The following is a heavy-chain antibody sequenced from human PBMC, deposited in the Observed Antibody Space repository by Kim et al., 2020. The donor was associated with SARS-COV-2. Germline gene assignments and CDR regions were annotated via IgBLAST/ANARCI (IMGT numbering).Heavy chain of an antibody. V-gene: IGHV3-23*01. CDR1: GFTFSSYA. CDR2: INSGGGST. J-gene: IGHJ1*01. Sequence: GGSLRLSCAASGFTFSSYAMSWVRQAPGKGLEWVSAINSGGGSTYYADSVKGRFTISRDNSKNTLYLQMNSLRAEDTAVYYCARERHWLGLRYRAEYFQHRGQGTLGTV. CDR3: ARERHWLGLRYRAEYFQH. D-gene: IGHD4-17*01.